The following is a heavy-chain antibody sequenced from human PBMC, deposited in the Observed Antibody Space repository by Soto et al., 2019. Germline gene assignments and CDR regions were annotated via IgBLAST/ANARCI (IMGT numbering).Heavy chain of an antibody. V-gene: IGHV3-30*18. CDR2: ISYDGSNK. CDR3: AKAHFTILVPTPQSFDY. D-gene: IGHD3-3*01. CDR1: GFTFSSYG. Sequence: QVQLVESGGGVVQPGRSLRLSCAASGFTFSSYGMHWVRQAPGKGLEWVAVISYDGSNKYYADSVKGRFTISRDNSKNTLYLQMNSLRAEDTAVYYCAKAHFTILVPTPQSFDYWGQGTLVTVSS. J-gene: IGHJ4*02.